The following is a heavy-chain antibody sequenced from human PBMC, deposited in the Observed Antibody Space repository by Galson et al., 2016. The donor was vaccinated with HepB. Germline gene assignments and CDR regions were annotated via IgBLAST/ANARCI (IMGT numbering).Heavy chain of an antibody. CDR1: GFTFSSYV. CDR3: AKDGVGTIADWFDA. D-gene: IGHD1-26*01. Sequence: SLRLSCAASGFTFSSYVMSWVRQAPGKGLEWVSGISGSGGGAVYSDSVKGRFTISRDNTRNTLFLQMNSLRVDDKALYYCAKDGVGTIADWFDAWGQGTLVTVSS. CDR2: ISGSGGGA. J-gene: IGHJ5*02. V-gene: IGHV3-23*01.